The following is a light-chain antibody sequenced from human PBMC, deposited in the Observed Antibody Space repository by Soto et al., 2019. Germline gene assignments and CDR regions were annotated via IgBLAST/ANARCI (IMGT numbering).Light chain of an antibody. Sequence: QPVLTQPRSVSGSPGQSVTISCTGTSSDVGGYNYVSWHQQHPGKAPKLMIYDVSKRPSGVPDRFSGSKSGNTASLTISGLQAEDEADYYCCSYAGSYTFYVFGTGTKLTVL. J-gene: IGLJ1*01. V-gene: IGLV2-11*01. CDR2: DVS. CDR3: CSYAGSYTFYV. CDR1: SSDVGGYNY.